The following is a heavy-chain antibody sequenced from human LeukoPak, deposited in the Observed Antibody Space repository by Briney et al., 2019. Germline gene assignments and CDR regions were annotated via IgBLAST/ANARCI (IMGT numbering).Heavy chain of an antibody. D-gene: IGHD7-27*01. J-gene: IGHJ4*02. Sequence: GGSLRLSCATSGFTFSDSYMTWIRQAPGKGLEWVSYISNSGSTIYYADSVKGRFTISRDNAKSSLYLQMNSLRAEDTAVYYCGRGHWGLDYWGQGTLVTVSS. CDR3: GRGHWGLDY. CDR1: GFTFSDSY. CDR2: ISNSGSTI. V-gene: IGHV3-11*04.